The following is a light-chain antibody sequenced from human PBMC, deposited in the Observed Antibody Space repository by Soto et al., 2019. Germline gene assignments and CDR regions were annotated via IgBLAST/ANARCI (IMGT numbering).Light chain of an antibody. CDR1: QNVYNN. Sequence: EIVMTQSPATLSVSPGEGATLCCMASQNVYNNLAWYQQRPGQPPRLLIYDASTRATGISARFSGSGYGTEFTLTISSLQSEDFAVYFCQQCRNWPLTFGGGTKVDIK. CDR2: DAS. V-gene: IGKV3-15*01. CDR3: QQCRNWPLT. J-gene: IGKJ4*01.